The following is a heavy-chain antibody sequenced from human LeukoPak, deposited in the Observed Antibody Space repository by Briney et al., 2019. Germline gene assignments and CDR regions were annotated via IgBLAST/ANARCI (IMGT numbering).Heavy chain of an antibody. Sequence: PGGSLRLSCAASGFTFDDYGMSWVRQAPGKGLEWVSGINWNGGSTGYADSVKGRFTISRDNSKNTLYLQMNSLRAEDTAVYYCAKGLGGFDYWGQGTLVTVSS. D-gene: IGHD1-26*01. CDR3: AKGLGGFDY. J-gene: IGHJ4*02. CDR2: INWNGGST. CDR1: GFTFDDYG. V-gene: IGHV3-20*04.